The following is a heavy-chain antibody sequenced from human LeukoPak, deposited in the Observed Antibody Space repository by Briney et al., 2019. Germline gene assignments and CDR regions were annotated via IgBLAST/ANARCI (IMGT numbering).Heavy chain of an antibody. V-gene: IGHV4-34*01. J-gene: IGHJ4*02. CDR3: ARGGISFDY. Sequence: SETLSLTCAVYGGSFSGYYWSWIRQPPGKGLEWIGEINHSGSTNYNPSLKSRVTISVDTSKNQFSLKLSSVTAADTAVYYCARGGISFDYWGQGTLVTVSS. CDR1: GGSFSGYY. CDR2: INHSGST. D-gene: IGHD6-13*01.